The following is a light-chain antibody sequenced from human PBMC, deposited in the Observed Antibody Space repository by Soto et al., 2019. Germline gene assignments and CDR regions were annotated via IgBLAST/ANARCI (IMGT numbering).Light chain of an antibody. CDR2: DSS. CDR1: HSVSSY. CDR3: QQRSNWPPLT. Sequence: EIVLTQSPATLSLSPGERATLSCRASHSVSSYLAWYHQKPGQAPRLLIYDSSNSATGIPARFSGSGSGTVFTLIMSSLEPEDFEVYYCQQRSNWPPLTFGQGNKVEI. J-gene: IGKJ1*01. V-gene: IGKV3-11*01.